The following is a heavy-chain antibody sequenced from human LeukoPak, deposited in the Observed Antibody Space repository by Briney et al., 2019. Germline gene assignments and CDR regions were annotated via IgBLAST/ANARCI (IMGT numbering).Heavy chain of an antibody. CDR3: AKDSGGARAAYCFDY. D-gene: IGHD3-16*01. V-gene: IGHV3-9*01. CDR1: GFTFDDYA. CDR2: ISWNSGSI. J-gene: IGHJ4*02. Sequence: GGSLRLSCAASGFTFDDYAMHWVRQAPGKGLEWVSGISWNSGSIGYADSVKGRFTISRDNAKNSLYLQMNSLRAEDTALYYCAKDSGGARAAYCFDYWGQGTLVTVSS.